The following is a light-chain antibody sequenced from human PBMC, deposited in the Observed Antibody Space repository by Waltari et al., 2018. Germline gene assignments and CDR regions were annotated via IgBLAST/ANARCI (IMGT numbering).Light chain of an antibody. CDR3: QHYVRLPAT. CDR2: SAS. V-gene: IGKV3-20*01. Sequence: EIVLTQSPGTLSLSPGEGATLSCRASQSLSSYLAWYQQKPGQAPSLLMYSASRRATGIPDRFSGSGSGTDFSLTISRLEPEDSAVYYCQHYVRLPATFGQGTKVEVK. J-gene: IGKJ1*01. CDR1: QSLSSY.